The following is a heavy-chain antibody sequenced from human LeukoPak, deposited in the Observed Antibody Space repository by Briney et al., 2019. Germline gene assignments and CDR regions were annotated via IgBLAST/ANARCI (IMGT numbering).Heavy chain of an antibody. J-gene: IGHJ3*02. Sequence: GGSLRLSCAASGFTFSSYWMHWVRQAPGKGLVWVSRINSDGSSTSYADSVKGRFTISRDNAKNTLYLQMNSLRAEDTAVYYCARGAVTVYDAFDIWGQGTMVTVSS. CDR3: ARGAVTVYDAFDI. CDR1: GFTFSSYW. CDR2: INSDGSST. V-gene: IGHV3-74*01. D-gene: IGHD4-17*01.